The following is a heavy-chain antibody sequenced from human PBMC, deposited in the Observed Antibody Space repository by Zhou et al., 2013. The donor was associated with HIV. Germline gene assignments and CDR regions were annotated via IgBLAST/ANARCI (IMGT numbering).Heavy chain of an antibody. Sequence: QVQLVQSGAEVKKPGSSVKVSCKASGGTFSTYAINWVRQAPGEGLEWLGEIIPIFGTANYAQTLQGRVTITADESTRTAYMELSSLRSDDTAVYYCARGPMGYDYVWGSYPVTGTYYGMDVWGQGTTVTVSS. D-gene: IGHD3-16*02. CDR3: ARGPMGYDYVWGSYPVTGTYYGMDV. CDR2: IIPIFGTA. CDR1: GGTFSTYA. J-gene: IGHJ6*02. V-gene: IGHV1-69*12.